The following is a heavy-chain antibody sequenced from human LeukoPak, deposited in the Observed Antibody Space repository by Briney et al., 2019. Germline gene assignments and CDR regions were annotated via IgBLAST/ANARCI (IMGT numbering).Heavy chain of an antibody. CDR3: ARGEEMATIIGAFDI. Sequence: ASVTVSCKASGGTFSSYAISWVRQAPGQGLEWMGGIIPIFGTANYAQKFQGRVTITTDESTSTAYMELSSLRSEDTAVYYCARGEEMATIIGAFDIWGQGTMVTVSS. CDR2: IIPIFGTA. J-gene: IGHJ3*02. CDR1: GGTFSSYA. D-gene: IGHD5-24*01. V-gene: IGHV1-69*05.